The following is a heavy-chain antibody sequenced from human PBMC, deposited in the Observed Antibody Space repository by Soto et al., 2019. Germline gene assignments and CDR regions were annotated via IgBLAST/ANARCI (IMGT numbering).Heavy chain of an antibody. Sequence: SETLSLTCAVYGGSFSGYYWSWIRQPPGKGLEWIGEINHSGSTNYNPSLKSRVTISVDTSKNQFSLKLSSVTAADTAVYYCARGRYYYGMDVWRQGTTVTVSS. V-gene: IGHV4-34*01. CDR2: INHSGST. J-gene: IGHJ6*02. CDR3: ARGRYYYGMDV. CDR1: GGSFSGYY.